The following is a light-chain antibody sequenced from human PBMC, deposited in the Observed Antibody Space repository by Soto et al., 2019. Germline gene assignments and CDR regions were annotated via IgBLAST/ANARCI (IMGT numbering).Light chain of an antibody. CDR1: TSDVGSYNF. Sequence: QSALTQPPSASGSPGQSVTISCTGTTSDVGSYNFVSWYQQHPGKAPKLMIYEVSKRPSGVPDRFSGSKSGNTASLTVSGLQAEDEAGYYCSSYAGSNIWVFGGGTKVTVL. J-gene: IGLJ3*02. V-gene: IGLV2-8*01. CDR3: SSYAGSNIWV. CDR2: EVS.